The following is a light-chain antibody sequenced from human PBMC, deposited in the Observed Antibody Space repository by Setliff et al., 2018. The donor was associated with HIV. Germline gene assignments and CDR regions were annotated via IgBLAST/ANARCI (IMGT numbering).Light chain of an antibody. CDR2: QAT. CDR1: SRDVGRYNL. V-gene: IGLV2-23*01. CDR3: CSNTGSNTYV. Sequence: VLTQPAPVSGSPGQSITISCTGTSRDVGRYNLVSWYQQHPGKAPKLMIYQATKRPSGVSNRFSGSKSGNTASLTISGLQAEDEADYYCCSNTGSNTYVFGSGTKVTVL. J-gene: IGLJ1*01.